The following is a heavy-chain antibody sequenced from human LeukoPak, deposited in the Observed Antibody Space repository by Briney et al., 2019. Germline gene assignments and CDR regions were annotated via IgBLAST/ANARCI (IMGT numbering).Heavy chain of an antibody. V-gene: IGHV3-48*04. CDR3: ARSGSYAAFDY. CDR1: GFTFSSYS. D-gene: IGHD1-26*01. CDR2: ISSSSSTI. J-gene: IGHJ4*02. Sequence: PGGSLRLSCAASGFTFSSYSMNWVRQAPGKGLEWVSYISSSSSTIYYADSVKGRFTISRDNAKNSLYLQMNSLRTEDTAVYYCARSGSYAAFDYWGQGTLVTVSS.